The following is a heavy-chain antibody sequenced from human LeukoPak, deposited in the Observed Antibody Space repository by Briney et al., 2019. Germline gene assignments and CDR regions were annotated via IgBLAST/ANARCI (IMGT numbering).Heavy chain of an antibody. D-gene: IGHD6-13*01. CDR2: ISSSSSYT. V-gene: IGHV3-11*05. CDR3: ARARGSISHNDY. Sequence: GGSLRLSSAASALSFSAYFMSCIRQAPGKGLEWVSYISSSSSYTNYADSVKGRFTISRDNAKNSLYLQMNSLRAEDTAVYYCARARGSISHNDYWGQGTLVTVSS. CDR1: ALSFSAYF. J-gene: IGHJ4*02.